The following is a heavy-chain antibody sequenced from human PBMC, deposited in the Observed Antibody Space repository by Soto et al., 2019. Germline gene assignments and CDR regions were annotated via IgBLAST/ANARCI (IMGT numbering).Heavy chain of an antibody. V-gene: IGHV1-18*01. CDR1: GYTFTSYG. CDR3: ARDHGGYCSSTSCPELDDAFDI. CDR2: ISAYNGNT. D-gene: IGHD2-2*01. Sequence: ASVKVSCKASGYTFTSYGISWVRQAPGQGLEWMGWISAYNGNTNYAQKLQGRVTMTTDTSTSTAYMELRSLRSDDTAVYYCARDHGGYCSSTSCPELDDAFDIWGQRTMVTVSS. J-gene: IGHJ3*02.